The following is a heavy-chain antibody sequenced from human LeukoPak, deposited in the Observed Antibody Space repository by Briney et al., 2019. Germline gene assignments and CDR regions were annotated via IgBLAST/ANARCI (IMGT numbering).Heavy chain of an antibody. CDR2: ISSSSMYI. CDR1: GFTFSTYN. Sequence: GGSLRLSCAASGFTFSTYNMNWVRQAPGKGLEWVSYISSSSMYINYADSVKGRVTISRDNAKNSLYLQMTSLRDEDTAVYFCATRPDGSGTYLLRFWGRGTLVTVSS. V-gene: IGHV3-21*01. CDR3: ATRPDGSGTYLLRF. D-gene: IGHD3-10*01. J-gene: IGHJ4*02.